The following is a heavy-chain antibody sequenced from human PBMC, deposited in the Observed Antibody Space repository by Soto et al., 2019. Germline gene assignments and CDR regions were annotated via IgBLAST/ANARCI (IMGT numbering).Heavy chain of an antibody. Sequence: EEQLVETGGALVQPGGSLRLSCAASGFSVSSNFMTWVRQAPGKGLEWVSIIYTGGSTSYADSVRGRFTISRDNSKNTVSLQMDSLRAEDTAVYFCAREYRGSYGDTCDLWGQGTMVTVSS. V-gene: IGHV3-53*02. D-gene: IGHD3-10*01. CDR3: AREYRGSYGDTCDL. J-gene: IGHJ3*01. CDR1: GFSVSSNF. CDR2: IYTGGST.